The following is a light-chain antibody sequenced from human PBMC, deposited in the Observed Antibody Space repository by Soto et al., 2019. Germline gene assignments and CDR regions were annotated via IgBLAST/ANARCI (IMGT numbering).Light chain of an antibody. CDR1: QGIVSG. Sequence: ATQLTQSPSSLAASTGDRVTITCRASQGIVSGLAWYQQKPGKAPKLLIQDASSLESGVPSRFSGSGSGTDFTLTISSLQPEDFATYHCQQVNSYPFTFGGGTKLEI. V-gene: IGKV1-13*02. CDR2: DAS. CDR3: QQVNSYPFT. J-gene: IGKJ2*01.